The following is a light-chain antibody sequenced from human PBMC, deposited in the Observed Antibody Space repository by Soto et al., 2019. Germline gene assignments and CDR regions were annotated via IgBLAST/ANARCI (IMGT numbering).Light chain of an antibody. CDR2: EAS. Sequence: EIVMTQSPDTLSVSPGERATLSCRASQSVGSKLAWYQQKPGQAPRLLIYEASSRATGIPDRFSGSGSGTDFTLTISRLEPEDFAVYYCQQYRTFGQGTKVDIK. CDR1: QSVGSK. CDR3: QQYRT. J-gene: IGKJ1*01. V-gene: IGKV3-20*01.